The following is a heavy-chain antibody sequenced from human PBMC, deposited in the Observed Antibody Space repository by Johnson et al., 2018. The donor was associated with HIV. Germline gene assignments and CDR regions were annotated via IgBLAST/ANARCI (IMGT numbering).Heavy chain of an antibody. CDR1: GFTVSSNY. D-gene: IGHD5-12*01. Sequence: VQLVESGGGLVQPGGSLRLSCAASGFTVSSNYMSWVRQAPGQGLEWVSVIYSGGSTYYADSVKGRFTISRDNSKHTLSLQMNSLGAEDTAVYYCAKDLRHGYSGYDPGSPGGGFDIWGQGTMVTVSS. CDR3: AKDLRHGYSGYDPGSPGGGFDI. CDR2: IYSGGST. J-gene: IGHJ3*02. V-gene: IGHV3-66*02.